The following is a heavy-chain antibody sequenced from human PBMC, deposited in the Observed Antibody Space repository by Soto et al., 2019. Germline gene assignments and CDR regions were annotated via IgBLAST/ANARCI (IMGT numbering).Heavy chain of an antibody. CDR2: IYYSGST. D-gene: IGHD5-18*01. CDR3: AREVAMDLIDY. V-gene: IGHV4-31*03. CDR1: GGSISSGGYY. Sequence: QVQLQESSAGLVKPSQTLSLTCTVSGGSISSGGYYWSWIRQHPGKGLEWIGYIYYSGSTYYNPSLQSRVTISVDTSKNQFSLKLSSVTAADTAVYYCAREVAMDLIDYWGQGTLVTVSS. J-gene: IGHJ4*02.